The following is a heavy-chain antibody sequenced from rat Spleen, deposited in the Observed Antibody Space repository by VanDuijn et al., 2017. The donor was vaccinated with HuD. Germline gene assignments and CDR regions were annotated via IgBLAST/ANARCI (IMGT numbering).Heavy chain of an antibody. CDR1: GLTFSDYG. J-gene: IGHJ2*01. CDR3: ARRHDGYTDYLDY. CDR2: ISYGDSSVHSST. V-gene: IGHV5-29*01. D-gene: IGHD1-4*01. Sequence: EVQLVESGGGLVQPGRSLKLSCAASGLTFSDYGMAWVRQAPTKGLEWVATISYGDSSVHSSTYYRDSVKGRFTISRDNAKSTLSLQMNSLKSEDTATYSSARRHDGYTDYLDYWGRGGMVTVSS.